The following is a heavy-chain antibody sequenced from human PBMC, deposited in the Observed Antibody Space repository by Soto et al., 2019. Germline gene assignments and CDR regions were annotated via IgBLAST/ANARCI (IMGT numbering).Heavy chain of an antibody. CDR1: GYTFTSYG. CDR3: ARDRHCSSTSCYRDYYYYGMDV. V-gene: IGHV1-18*01. CDR2: ISAYNGNT. D-gene: IGHD2-2*02. J-gene: IGHJ6*02. Sequence: ASVKVSCKASGYTFTSYGISWVRQAPGQGLEWMGWISAYNGNTNYAQKLQGRVTMTTDTSTSTAYMELRSLRSDDTAVYYCARDRHCSSTSCYRDYYYYGMDVWGQGTTVTVSS.